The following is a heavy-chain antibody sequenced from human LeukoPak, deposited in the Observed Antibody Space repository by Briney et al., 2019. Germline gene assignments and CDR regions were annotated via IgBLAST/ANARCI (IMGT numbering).Heavy chain of an antibody. V-gene: IGHV1-18*01. D-gene: IGHD3-22*01. CDR1: GYTFIRYG. CDR3: ARDQGNGYLGDY. J-gene: IGHJ4*02. CDR2: ISAYNGDT. Sequence: GASVKVSCKASGYTFIRYGFSWVRQAPGQGLEWMGWISAYNGDTNYARKVQGRVTMTTDTSTTTAYMELRSLRSDDTAVYYCARDQGNGYLGDYWGQGTLVTVSS.